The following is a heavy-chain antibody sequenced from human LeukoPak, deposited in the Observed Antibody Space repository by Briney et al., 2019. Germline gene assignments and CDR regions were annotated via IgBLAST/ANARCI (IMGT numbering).Heavy chain of an antibody. D-gene: IGHD6-13*01. V-gene: IGHV1-58*01. CDR1: GFTFTSSA. CDR3: ARVGSSTQRGAFDI. Sequence: SVKVSCKASGFTFTSSAVQWVRQARGQRLEWIGWIVVGSGNTNYAQKLQGRVTMTTDTSTSTAYMELRSLRSDDTAVYYCARVGSSTQRGAFDIWGQGTMVTVSS. J-gene: IGHJ3*02. CDR2: IVVGSGNT.